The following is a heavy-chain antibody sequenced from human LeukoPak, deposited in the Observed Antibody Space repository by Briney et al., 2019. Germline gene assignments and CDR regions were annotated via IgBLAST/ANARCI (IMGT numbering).Heavy chain of an antibody. CDR3: AKDIQKRGYSGYVVTYYYYGMDV. Sequence: GGSLRLSCAASGFTSSSYGMHWVRQAPGKGLEWVAVISYDGSNKYYADSVKGRFTISRDNSKNTLYLQMNSLRAEDTAVYYCAKDIQKRGYSGYVVTYYYYGMDVWGQGTTVTVSS. CDR2: ISYDGSNK. CDR1: GFTSSSYG. V-gene: IGHV3-30*18. D-gene: IGHD5-12*01. J-gene: IGHJ6*02.